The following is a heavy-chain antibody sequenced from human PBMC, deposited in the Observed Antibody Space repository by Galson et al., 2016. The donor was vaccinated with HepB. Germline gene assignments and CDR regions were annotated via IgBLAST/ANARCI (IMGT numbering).Heavy chain of an antibody. V-gene: IGHV3-11*01. CDR3: ARAPVTSTTCCYYFDY. CDR1: GFTFGDYY. J-gene: IGHJ4*02. Sequence: SLRLSCAASGFTFGDYYMTWIRQAPGKGLEWVSYISTTGSNTYYADSVKGRFTISKDNSKNTLYLQMNSLRAEDTAVYYCARAPVTSTTCCYYFDYWGQGTLVTVSS. CDR2: ISTTGSNT. D-gene: IGHD2-2*01.